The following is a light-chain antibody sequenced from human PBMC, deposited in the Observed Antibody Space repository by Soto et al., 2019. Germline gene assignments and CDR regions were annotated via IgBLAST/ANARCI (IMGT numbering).Light chain of an antibody. CDR1: QDIANY. J-gene: IGKJ4*01. Sequence: DIQLTQSPSFLSASVGDRVTITCRASQDIANYLAWYQQKPGKAPKFLIYATSTFQSGLPSRFSGSGSGTEFTLTISSLQPEDSATYYCQQADSFPLTFGGGTKVDIK. V-gene: IGKV1-9*01. CDR3: QQADSFPLT. CDR2: ATS.